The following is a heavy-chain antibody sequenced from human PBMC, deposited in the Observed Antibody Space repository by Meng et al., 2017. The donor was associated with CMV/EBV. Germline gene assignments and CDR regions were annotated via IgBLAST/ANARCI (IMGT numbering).Heavy chain of an antibody. Sequence: GGSLRLSCAASGFTFSSYGMHWVRQAPGKGLEWVAFIRYDGSNKYYADSVKGRFTISRDNSKNTLYLQMNSLRAEDTALYYCARVRGGNSGWFDPWGQGTLVTV. CDR3: ARVRGGNSGWFDP. D-gene: IGHD4-23*01. CDR2: IRYDGSNK. CDR1: GFTFSSYG. V-gene: IGHV3-30*02. J-gene: IGHJ5*02.